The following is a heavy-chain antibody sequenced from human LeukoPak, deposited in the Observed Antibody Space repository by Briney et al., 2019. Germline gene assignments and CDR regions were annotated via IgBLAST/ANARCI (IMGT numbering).Heavy chain of an antibody. CDR2: ISWNSNI. CDR1: GFTFDDYA. D-gene: IGHD3-22*01. V-gene: IGHV3-9*01. J-gene: IGHJ4*02. Sequence: GRSLRLSCAASGFTFDDYAMHWVRQVPGKGLEWVSGISWNSNIGYADSVKGRFTISRDNSKNSLYLQMNSLRAEDTALYYCAVTRRGYYDSSGSYRFDYWGQGTLVTVSS. CDR3: AVTRRGYYDSSGSYRFDY.